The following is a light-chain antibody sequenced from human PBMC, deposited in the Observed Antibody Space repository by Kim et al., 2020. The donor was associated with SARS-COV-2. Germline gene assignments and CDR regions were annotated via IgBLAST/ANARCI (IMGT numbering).Light chain of an antibody. CDR2: EVS. V-gene: IGLV2-8*01. CDR3: SSYAGSNNLV. CDR1: SSDVGGYNY. Sequence: QSALTQPPSASGSPGQSVTISCTGTSSDVGGYNYVSWYQQHPGKAPKLMISEVSNRPSGVPDRFSGSKSGNTASLTVSGLQAEDEADYYCSSYAGSNNLVFGTGTKVTVL. J-gene: IGLJ1*01.